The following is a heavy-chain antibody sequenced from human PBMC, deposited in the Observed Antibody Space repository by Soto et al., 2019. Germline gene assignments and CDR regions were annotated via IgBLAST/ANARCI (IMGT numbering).Heavy chain of an antibody. J-gene: IGHJ4*02. CDR3: AREARDLCSGGSCYRGPFDY. CDR2: ISSSGSTI. CDR1: GFTFSSYE. V-gene: IGHV3-48*03. Sequence: LRLSCAASGFTFSSYEMNWVRQAPGKGLEWVSYISSSGSTIYYADSVKGRFTISRDNAKNSLYLQMNSLRAEDTAVYYCAREARDLCSGGSCYRGPFDYWGQGTLVTVSS. D-gene: IGHD2-15*01.